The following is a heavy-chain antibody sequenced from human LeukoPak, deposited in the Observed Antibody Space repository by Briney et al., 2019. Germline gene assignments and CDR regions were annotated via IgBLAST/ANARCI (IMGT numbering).Heavy chain of an antibody. V-gene: IGHV4-30-2*01. CDR1: GGAISSSSYY. Sequence: PSGTLSPTCPGSGGAISSSSYYWGWVRPPPGKGLEWIGYIYHSGSTYYNPSLKSRVTISVDRSKNQFSLKLSSVTAADTAVYYCARGRSPYYFDYWGQGTLVTVSS. CDR3: ARGRSPYYFDY. CDR2: IYHSGST. J-gene: IGHJ4*02.